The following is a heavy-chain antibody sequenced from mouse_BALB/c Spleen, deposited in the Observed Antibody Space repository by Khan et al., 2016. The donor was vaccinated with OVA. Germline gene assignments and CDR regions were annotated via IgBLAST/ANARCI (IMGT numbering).Heavy chain of an antibody. CDR1: GYTFTSYT. D-gene: IGHD2-14*01. V-gene: IGHV1-4*01. CDR3: SREGAYFRNDGGFAY. CDR2: INPSNSYT. Sequence: QVQLKESGAELARPGASVKMSCKASGYTFTSYTMHWVKQSAGQGLEWIGYINPSNSYTNYNQKFKDKATLTADKSSSTAYMQLSSLTSEDSAVYYCSREGAYFRNDGGFAYWGQGTLVTVSA. J-gene: IGHJ3*01.